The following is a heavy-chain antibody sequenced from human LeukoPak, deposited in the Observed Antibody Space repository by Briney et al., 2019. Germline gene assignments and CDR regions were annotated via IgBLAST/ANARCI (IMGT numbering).Heavy chain of an antibody. CDR1: GYTFTGYY. CDR3: ARDLEYYYGSGSYS. V-gene: IGHV1-18*04. D-gene: IGHD3-10*01. J-gene: IGHJ5*02. Sequence: ASVKVSCKASGYTFTGYYMHWVRQAPGQGLEWMGWISAYNGNTNYAQKLQGRVTMTTDTSTSTAYMELRSLRSDDTAVYYCARDLEYYYGSGSYSWGRGTLVTVSS. CDR2: ISAYNGNT.